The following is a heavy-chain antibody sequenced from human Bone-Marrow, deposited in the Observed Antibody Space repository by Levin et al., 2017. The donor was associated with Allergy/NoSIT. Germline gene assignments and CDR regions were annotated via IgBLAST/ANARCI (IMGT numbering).Heavy chain of an antibody. J-gene: IGHJ5*02. CDR3: ARGLEYSGLP. CDR1: GFTFSIYS. V-gene: IGHV3-21*01. Sequence: GESLKISCAASGFTFSIYSMNWVRQAPGKGLNRVSSITSSSSYIYYADSVKGRFTITRDNAKNSLYLQMSSLRVEDTAVYYCARGLEYSGLPWGQGTLVTVSS. D-gene: IGHD5-12*01. CDR2: ITSSSSYI.